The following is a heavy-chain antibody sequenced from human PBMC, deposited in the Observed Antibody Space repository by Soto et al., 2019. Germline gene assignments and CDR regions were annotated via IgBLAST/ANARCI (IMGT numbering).Heavy chain of an antibody. V-gene: IGHV3-23*01. CDR3: AKDDFTDRGDDYFDY. Sequence: GGSLRLSCAASGFTFSSYAMSWVRQAPGKGLEWVAGIGASGDITWYADSVKGRLSISRDNSKNTLYLQLNSLRFEDTAVYYCAKDDFTDRGDDYFDYWGPGTLVTVSS. CDR2: IGASGDIT. D-gene: IGHD2-21*02. J-gene: IGHJ4*02. CDR1: GFTFSSYA.